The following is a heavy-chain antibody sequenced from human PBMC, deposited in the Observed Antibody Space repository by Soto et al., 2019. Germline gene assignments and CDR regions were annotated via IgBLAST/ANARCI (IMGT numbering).Heavy chain of an antibody. D-gene: IGHD6-19*01. V-gene: IGHV5-10-1*01. CDR1: GYSFTSYW. CDR3: ARLRSGWYYYYYGMDV. CDR2: IDPSDSYT. Sequence: PGESLKISCKGSGYSFTSYWISWVRQMPGKGLERMGRIDPSDSYTNYSPSFQGHVTISADKSISTAYLQWSSLKASDTAMYYCARLRSGWYYYYYGMDVWGQGTTVTGSS. J-gene: IGHJ6*02.